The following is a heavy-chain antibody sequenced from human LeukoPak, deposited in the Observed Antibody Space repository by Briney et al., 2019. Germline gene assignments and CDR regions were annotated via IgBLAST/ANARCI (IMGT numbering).Heavy chain of an antibody. CDR1: GFTFSSYA. CDR2: ISGSGGST. V-gene: IGHV3-23*01. CDR3: VRAVPAAILGAFDI. J-gene: IGHJ3*02. Sequence: GGSLRLSCAASGFTFSSYAMSWVRQAPGKGLEWVSAISGSGGSTYYADSVKGRFTISRDNARKSLYLQMNSLRAEDTAIYYCVRAVPAAILGAFDIWGQGTMVTVSS. D-gene: IGHD2-2*02.